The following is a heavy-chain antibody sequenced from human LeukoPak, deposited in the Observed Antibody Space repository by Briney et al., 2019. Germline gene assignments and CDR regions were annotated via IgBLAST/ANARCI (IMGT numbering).Heavy chain of an antibody. V-gene: IGHV3-53*01. D-gene: IGHD6-19*01. Sequence: GGSLRLSCAASGFTVSSNYMTWVRQAPGKGLEWVSVIYAGGSTYYADSVEGRFTISRDNYKNTLYLQMNSLRVDDTAVYYCARYSSGWYRTDYWGQGILVTVSS. CDR3: ARYSSGWYRTDY. CDR1: GFTVSSNY. CDR2: IYAGGST. J-gene: IGHJ4*02.